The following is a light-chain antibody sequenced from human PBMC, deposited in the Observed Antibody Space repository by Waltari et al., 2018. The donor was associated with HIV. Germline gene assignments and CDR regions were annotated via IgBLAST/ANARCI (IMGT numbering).Light chain of an antibody. CDR1: TIGRMR. V-gene: IGLV3-21*01. J-gene: IGLJ2*01. CDR2: YDS. CDR3: QMWDNNNNDLI. Sequence: VSQILSVSVAPGETSRITCRGGTIGRMRVQWYQQQPGQVPKLVVFYDSDRPPGIPEGVSGSNAGNRATLTISRVEAGDEADFYCQMWDNNNNDLIFGGGTKLTVL.